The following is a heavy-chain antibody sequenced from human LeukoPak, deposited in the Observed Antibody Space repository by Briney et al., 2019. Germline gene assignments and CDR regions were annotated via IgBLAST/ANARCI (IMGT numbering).Heavy chain of an antibody. CDR3: ARVGDWNDLVY. Sequence: SETLSLTCTVSGGSISRSSFYWGWIRQPPGKGLEWIGSIYYSGSTDYNPSLKSRVTISVDTSKNQFSLKLSSVTAADTAVYYCARVGDWNDLVYWGQGTLVTVSS. J-gene: IGHJ4*02. V-gene: IGHV4-39*01. D-gene: IGHD1-1*01. CDR1: GGSISRSSFY. CDR2: IYYSGST.